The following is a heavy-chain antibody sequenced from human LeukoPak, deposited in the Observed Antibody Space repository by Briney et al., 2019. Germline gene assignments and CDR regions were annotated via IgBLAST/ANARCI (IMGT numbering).Heavy chain of an antibody. V-gene: IGHV3-23*01. CDR2: ISGSGGST. CDR1: GFTFSSYA. J-gene: IGHJ4*02. CDR3: AKALYSGSLYYFDY. Sequence: GGSLRLSCAASGFTFSSYAMSWVRQAPGKGREWVSAISGSGGSTYYADSVKGRFTISRDNSKNTLYLQMNSLRAEDTAVYYCAKALYSGSLYYFDYWGQGTLVTVSS. D-gene: IGHD1-26*01.